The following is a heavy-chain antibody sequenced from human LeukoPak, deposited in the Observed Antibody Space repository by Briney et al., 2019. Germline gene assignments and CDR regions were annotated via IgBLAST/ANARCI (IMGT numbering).Heavy chain of an antibody. J-gene: IGHJ4*02. CDR2: IYSGGST. CDR1: GFTVSSNY. V-gene: IGHV3-66*02. CDR3: ARCSSNGVSEFAY. Sequence: PGGSLRLSCAACGFTVSSNYMSCVREALGGGLGGVSVIYSGGSTYYADSVKGRFTISRDNSKNTLYLQMNSLRAEDTAVYYCARCSSNGVSEFAYWGQGTLVTVSS. D-gene: IGHD2-8*01.